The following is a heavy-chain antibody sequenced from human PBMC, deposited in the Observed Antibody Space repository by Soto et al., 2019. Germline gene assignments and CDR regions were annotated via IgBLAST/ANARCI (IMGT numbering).Heavy chain of an antibody. V-gene: IGHV1-69*12. CDR2: IIPIFGTA. CDR1: GGTFSSYA. Sequence: QVQLVQSGAEVKKPGSSVKVSCKASGGTFSSYAINWVRQAPGQGLEWMGGIIPIFGTADYAQKFQGRVTIPADESTTTAYMQLSSLRSEDTAGSYCASVAAKYYYYGMYVWCPGTTVTVSS. D-gene: IGHD1-26*01. J-gene: IGHJ6*02. CDR3: ASVAAKYYYYGMYV.